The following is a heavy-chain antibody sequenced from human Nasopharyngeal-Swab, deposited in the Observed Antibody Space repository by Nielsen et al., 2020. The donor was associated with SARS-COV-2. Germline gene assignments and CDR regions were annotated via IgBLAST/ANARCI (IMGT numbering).Heavy chain of an antibody. Sequence: LSLTCAASGFTFDDYAMHWVRQAPGKGLEWVAVISYDGSNKYYADSVKGRFTISRDNSKNTLYLQMNSLRAEDTAVYYCAKDKRYFDWDGMDVWGQGTTVTVSS. D-gene: IGHD3-9*01. V-gene: IGHV3-30*18. CDR2: ISYDGSNK. J-gene: IGHJ6*02. CDR1: GFTFDDYA. CDR3: AKDKRYFDWDGMDV.